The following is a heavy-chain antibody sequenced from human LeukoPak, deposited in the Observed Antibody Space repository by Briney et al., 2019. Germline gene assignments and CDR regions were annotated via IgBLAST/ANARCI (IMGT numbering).Heavy chain of an antibody. Sequence: PGGSLRLSCAASGFTFSSYGMHWVRQAPGKGLEWVAVISYDGSNKYYADSVKGRFTISRDNSKNTLYLQMNSLRAEDTAVYYRAKDRVVGATPGSYFDYWGQGTLVTVSS. CDR1: GFTFSSYG. CDR2: ISYDGSNK. CDR3: AKDRVVGATPGSYFDY. D-gene: IGHD1-26*01. J-gene: IGHJ4*02. V-gene: IGHV3-30*18.